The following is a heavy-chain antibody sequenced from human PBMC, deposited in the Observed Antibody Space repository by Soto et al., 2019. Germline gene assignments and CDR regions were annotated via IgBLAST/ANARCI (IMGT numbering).Heavy chain of an antibody. CDR2: IIPILGIA. CDR3: ARDLLDIVVVPAAQGWFDP. V-gene: IGHV1-69*08. Sequence: QVQLVQSGAEVKKPGSSVKVSCKASGGTFSSYTISWVRQAPGQGLEWMGRIIPILGIANYAQKFQGRVTITADKSXSXAXXGLSSWGSEDTAVYYCARDLLDIVVVPAAQGWFDPWGQGTLVTVSS. CDR1: GGTFSSYT. D-gene: IGHD2-2*03. J-gene: IGHJ5*02.